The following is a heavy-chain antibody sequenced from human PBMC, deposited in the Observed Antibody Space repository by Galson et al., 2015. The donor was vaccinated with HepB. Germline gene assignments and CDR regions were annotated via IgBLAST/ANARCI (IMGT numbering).Heavy chain of an antibody. J-gene: IGHJ6*02. Sequence: SETLSLTCAVSGGSISSSNWWSWVRQPPGKGLEWIGEIYHSGSTNYNPSLKSRVTISVDKSKNQFSLKLSSVTAADTAVYYCARDLWCCGAAATDNTNYYYYGMDVWGQGTTVTVSS. D-gene: IGHD6-13*01. CDR1: GGSISSSNW. CDR3: ARDLWCCGAAATDNTNYYYYGMDV. V-gene: IGHV4-4*02. CDR2: IYHSGST.